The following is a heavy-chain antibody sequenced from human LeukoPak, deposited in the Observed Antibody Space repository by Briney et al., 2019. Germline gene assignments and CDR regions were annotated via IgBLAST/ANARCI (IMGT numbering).Heavy chain of an antibody. CDR2: ISGSGGST. V-gene: IGHV3-23*01. CDR1: GFTFSGYA. Sequence: GGSLRLSCAASGFTFSGYAMSWVRQAPGKGLEWVSAISGSGGSTYYADSVKGRFTISRDNSKNTLYLQMNSLRAEDTAVYYCAKRYYYDSSGHYSSAPGYYMDVWGKGTTVTVSS. D-gene: IGHD3-22*01. CDR3: AKRYYYDSSGHYSSAPGYYMDV. J-gene: IGHJ6*03.